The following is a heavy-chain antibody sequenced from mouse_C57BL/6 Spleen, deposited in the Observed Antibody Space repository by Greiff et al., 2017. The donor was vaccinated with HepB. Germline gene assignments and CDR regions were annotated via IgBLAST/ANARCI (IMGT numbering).Heavy chain of an antibody. CDR2: ISYDGSN. D-gene: IGHD2-1*01. Sequence: VQLKQSGPGLVKPSQSLSLTCSVTGYSITSGYYWNWIRQFPGNKLEWMGYISYDGSNNYNPSLKNRISITRDTSKNQFFLKLNSVTTEDTATYYCARDRELLDYWGQGTTLTVSS. V-gene: IGHV3-6*01. J-gene: IGHJ2*01. CDR3: ARDRELLDY. CDR1: GYSITSGYY.